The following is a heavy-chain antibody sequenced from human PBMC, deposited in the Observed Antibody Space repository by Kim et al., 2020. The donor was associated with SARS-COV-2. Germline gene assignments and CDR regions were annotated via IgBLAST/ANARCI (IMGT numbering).Heavy chain of an antibody. J-gene: IGHJ3*02. Sequence: SETLSLTCTVSGCSISSSSYYWGWIRQPPGKGLEWIGSIYYSGSTYYNPSLKSRVTISVDTSKNQFSLKLSSVTAADTAVYYCARHWSGGGYSGYGDAFDIWGQGTMVTVSS. CDR1: GCSISSSSYY. V-gene: IGHV4-39*01. CDR2: IYYSGST. CDR3: ARHWSGGGYSGYGDAFDI. D-gene: IGHD5-12*01.